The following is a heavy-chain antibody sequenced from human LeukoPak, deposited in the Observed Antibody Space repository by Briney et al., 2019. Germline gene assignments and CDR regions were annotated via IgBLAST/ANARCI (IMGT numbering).Heavy chain of an antibody. J-gene: IGHJ5*02. CDR3: ARDRIVAARSGGWFDP. CDR2: INPNSGGT. CDR1: GYTFTDYY. V-gene: IGHV1-2*02. D-gene: IGHD6-6*01. Sequence: ASVKVSCKASGYTFTDYYMHWVRQAPGQGLEWMGWINPNSGGTNYAQKFQGRVTMTRDTSISTAYMELSRLRSDDTAVYYCARDRIVAARSGGWFDPWGQGTLVTVSS.